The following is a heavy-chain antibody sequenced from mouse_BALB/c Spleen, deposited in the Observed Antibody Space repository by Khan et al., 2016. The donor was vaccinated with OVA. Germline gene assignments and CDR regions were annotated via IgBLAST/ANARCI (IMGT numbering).Heavy chain of an antibody. V-gene: IGHV5-6*01. D-gene: IGHD4-1*01. Sequence: EVELVESGGDLVKPGGSLKLSCAASGFTFSAYSMSWVRQTPDKRLAWVATISSGADYTYYPDGVKGRFTISRDNAKNNLYLQMSSLKSEYTAMYYCASHLTGSFAYWGQGTLVTVSA. CDR1: GFTFSAYS. J-gene: IGHJ3*01. CDR2: ISSGADYT. CDR3: ASHLTGSFAY.